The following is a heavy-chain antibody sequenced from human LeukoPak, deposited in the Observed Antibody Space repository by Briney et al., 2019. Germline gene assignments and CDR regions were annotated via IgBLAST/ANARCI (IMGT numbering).Heavy chain of an antibody. CDR2: ISGSGGST. D-gene: IGHD3-3*01. V-gene: IGHV3-23*01. CDR3: AKYSPPFGVVTPFDY. CDR1: GFTFSSYA. Sequence: GGSLRLSCAASGFTFSSYAMSWLRQAPGKGLKWFSAISGSGGSTYYADSVKGRFTISRDNSKNTLYLQMNSLRAEDTAVYYCAKYSPPFGVVTPFDYWGQGTLVTVSS. J-gene: IGHJ4*02.